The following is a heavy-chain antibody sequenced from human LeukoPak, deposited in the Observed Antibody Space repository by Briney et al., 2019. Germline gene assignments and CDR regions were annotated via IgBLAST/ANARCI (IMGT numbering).Heavy chain of an antibody. CDR2: IYTSGST. Sequence: SETLSLTCTVSGGSISSYYWSWIRQPAGKGLEWIGRIYTSGSTNYNPSLKSRVTMSVDTSKNQFSLKLSSVTAADTAVYYCAGRTVTTYYYYYMDVWGKGTTVTVSS. CDR1: GGSISSYY. CDR3: AGRTVTTYYYYYMDV. D-gene: IGHD4-17*01. V-gene: IGHV4-4*07. J-gene: IGHJ6*03.